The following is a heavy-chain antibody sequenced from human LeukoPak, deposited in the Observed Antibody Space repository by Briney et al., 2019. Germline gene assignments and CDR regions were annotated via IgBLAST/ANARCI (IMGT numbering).Heavy chain of an antibody. CDR3: AKGSSTARPYYFDC. D-gene: IGHD6-6*01. CDR2: ISYDGSNK. V-gene: IGHV3-30*18. CDR1: GFTFSSYG. J-gene: IGHJ4*02. Sequence: GGSLRLSCAASGFTFSSYGMHWVRQAPGKGLEWVAVISYDGSNKYYADSVKGRFTISRDNSKNTLYLQMNGLRAEDTAVYYCAKGSSTARPYYFDCWGQGTLVSVSS.